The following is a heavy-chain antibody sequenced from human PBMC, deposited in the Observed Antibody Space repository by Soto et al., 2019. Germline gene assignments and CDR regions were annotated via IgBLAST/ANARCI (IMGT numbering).Heavy chain of an antibody. CDR1: GFTFSSYA. CDR2: ISYDGSNK. V-gene: IGHV3-30-3*01. D-gene: IGHD2-2*01. CDR3: ARDRPYCISTSCYSYYYGMDV. Sequence: QVQLVESGGGVVQPGRSLRLSCAASGFTFSSYAMHWVRQAPGRGLEWVAVISYDGSNKYYADSVKGRFTISRDNSKNPLYLQMNSLRAEDTAVYYCARDRPYCISTSCYSYYYGMDVWGQGTTVTVSS. J-gene: IGHJ6*02.